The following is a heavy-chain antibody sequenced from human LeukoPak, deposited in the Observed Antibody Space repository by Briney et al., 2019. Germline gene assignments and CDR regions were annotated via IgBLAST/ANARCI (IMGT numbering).Heavy chain of an antibody. J-gene: IGHJ4*02. CDR2: SSGSGSTI. V-gene: IGHV3-48*03. CDR1: GFTFNNYE. CDR3: ARGAYYYFF. Sequence: GGSLRLSCAASGFTFNNYEMNWVRQAPGKGLEWVSYSSGSGSTIYYADSVKGRFTISRDNAMNSLYLQMNSLRAEDTAVHYCARGAYYYFFWGQGTLVTVSS. D-gene: IGHD3-10*01.